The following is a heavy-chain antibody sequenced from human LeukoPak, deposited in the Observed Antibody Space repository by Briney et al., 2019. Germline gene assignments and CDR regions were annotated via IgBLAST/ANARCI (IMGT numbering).Heavy chain of an antibody. CDR3: ARDTGRGAFDI. J-gene: IGHJ3*02. Sequence: SETLSLTCTVSGGSIRSSYYYWGWIRQPPGKGLEWIGEINHSGSTNYNPSLKSRVTISVDTSKNQFSLKLSSVTAADTAVYYCARDTGRGAFDIWGQGTMVTVSS. CDR2: INHSGST. D-gene: IGHD5-24*01. CDR1: GGSIRSSYYY. V-gene: IGHV4-39*07.